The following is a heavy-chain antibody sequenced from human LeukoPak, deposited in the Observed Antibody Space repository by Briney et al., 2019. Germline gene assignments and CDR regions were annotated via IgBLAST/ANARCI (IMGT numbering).Heavy chain of an antibody. CDR1: GFTLSSYS. J-gene: IGHJ4*02. CDR3: ASLPSTWYSGTYFDY. D-gene: IGHD1-26*01. V-gene: IGHV3-48*02. Sequence: GGSLRLSCEASGFTLSSYSMNWVRQAPGKGLEWVSYITSSSSTIYYADSVKGRFTISRDNARNSLYLQMNSLRDEDTAVYYCASLPSTWYSGTYFDYWGQGILVTVSS. CDR2: ITSSSSTI.